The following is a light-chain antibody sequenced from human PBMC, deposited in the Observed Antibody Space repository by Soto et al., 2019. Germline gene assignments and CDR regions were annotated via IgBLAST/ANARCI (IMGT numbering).Light chain of an antibody. J-gene: IGLJ1*01. CDR1: SSDVGGYNL. Sequence: QSVLTQPPSASGSPGQSVTISCPGTSSDVGGYNLVSWYQQYPGKAPKLIIYEVTKRPSGVPDRFSGSKSGNTASLTVSGLQTDDEADYYCSSYGGSNNFVFGTGTKVTVL. V-gene: IGLV2-8*01. CDR2: EVT. CDR3: SSYGGSNNFV.